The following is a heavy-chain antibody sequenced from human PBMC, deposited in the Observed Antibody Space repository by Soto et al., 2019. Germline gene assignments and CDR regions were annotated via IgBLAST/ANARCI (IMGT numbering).Heavy chain of an antibody. V-gene: IGHV3-13*04. J-gene: IGHJ2*01. Sequence: EVQLVESGGGLVQPGGSLRLSCAASGFTFSSYDMHWVRQATGKGLEWVSAIGTAGDTYYPGSVKGRFTISREDAKNSLYPQKNSLRARETAVFFRGRGELGIVRSDWDFDLWGRGTLVTVSS. CDR2: IGTAGDT. D-gene: IGHD3-16*02. CDR3: GRGELGIVRSDWDFDL. CDR1: GFTFSSYD.